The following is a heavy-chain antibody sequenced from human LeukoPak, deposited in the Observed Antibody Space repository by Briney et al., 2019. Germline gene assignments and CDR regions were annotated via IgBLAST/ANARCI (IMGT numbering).Heavy chain of an antibody. V-gene: IGHV4-34*01. Sequence: SETLSLTCAVYGGSFSGYYWSWIRQPPGKGLEWIGEINHSGSTNYNPSLKSRVTISVDTSKNQFSLKLSSVTAADTAVYYCASAVNYYDSSGYYYWGQGTLVTVSS. CDR2: INHSGST. D-gene: IGHD3-22*01. CDR1: GGSFSGYY. CDR3: ASAVNYYDSSGYYY. J-gene: IGHJ4*02.